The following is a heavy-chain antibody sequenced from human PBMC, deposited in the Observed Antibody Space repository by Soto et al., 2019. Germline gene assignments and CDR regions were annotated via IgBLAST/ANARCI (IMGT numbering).Heavy chain of an antibody. V-gene: IGHV3-7*01. CDR2: IKHDGSDK. J-gene: IGHJ4*02. CDR1: GFTFSSYW. CDR3: ARNGGGVDY. D-gene: IGHD3-16*01. Sequence: EVQLVESGGGLVQPGGSLRLSCAASGFTFSSYWMSWVRQAPGKGLEWVANIKHDGSDKYYVDSVKGRFTISRDHAKDSMFLQMNSLRNEDPGVYYCARNGGGVDYWGQGTLVTVSS.